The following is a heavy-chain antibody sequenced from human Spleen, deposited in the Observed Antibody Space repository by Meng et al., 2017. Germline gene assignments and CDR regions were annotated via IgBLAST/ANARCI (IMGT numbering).Heavy chain of an antibody. Sequence: SVKVSCKASGYTFTGYYMHWVRQAPGQGLEWMGGIIPIFGPTNYAQKFQGRVTITADESTSTAYMELSDLTSEDPALYYCARGAVVDSTYYFDYWGQGSLVTVSS. J-gene: IGHJ4*02. CDR2: IIPIFGPT. CDR1: GYTFTGYY. D-gene: IGHD2/OR15-2a*01. V-gene: IGHV1-69*13. CDR3: ARGAVVDSTYYFDY.